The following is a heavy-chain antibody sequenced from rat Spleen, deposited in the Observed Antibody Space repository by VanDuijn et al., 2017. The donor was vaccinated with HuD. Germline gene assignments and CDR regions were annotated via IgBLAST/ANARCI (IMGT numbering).Heavy chain of an antibody. CDR3: ARGYYVAFAY. V-gene: IGHV3-3*01. Sequence: EVQLQESGPGLVKPSQSLSLTCSLNGYSISSSYRWNWIRKFPGNKLERMGHINSAGNTNYNPSLKSRISITRDTSKNQFFLQVDSVTTEDTATYYCARGYYVAFAYWGQGTLVTLSS. J-gene: IGHJ3*01. CDR1: GYSISSSYR. D-gene: IGHD1-12*01. CDR2: INSAGNT.